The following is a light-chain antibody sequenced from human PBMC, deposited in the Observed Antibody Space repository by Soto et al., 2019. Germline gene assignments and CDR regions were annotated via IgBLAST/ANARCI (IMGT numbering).Light chain of an antibody. CDR2: ATS. V-gene: IGKV1-9*01. CDR1: QGISTY. Sequence: DIRLTHSPSLVSASVGDRVTITCRASQGISTYLAWYQQKPGKAPNLLIYATSTLQSGVPSRFSGRGSGTEFTLTISSLQPADFATYYCKNLNSHPRLTFGLGTKVEIX. J-gene: IGKJ4*01. CDR3: KNLNSHPRLT.